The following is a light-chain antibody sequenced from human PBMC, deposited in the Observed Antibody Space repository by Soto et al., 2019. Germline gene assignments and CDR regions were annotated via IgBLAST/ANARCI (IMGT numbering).Light chain of an antibody. CDR1: QSVNSN. CDR2: GAS. CDR3: QHFGSSPPWP. V-gene: IGKV3-20*01. J-gene: IGKJ1*01. Sequence: DIFLTQSPDTLSLSPVEIAILSCRASQSVNSNLAWYQQKPGQAPRLLTYGASSRAAGIPDRFRGSGSGTDFTLTISRLEPEDFAVYYCQHFGSSPPWPFGQGTKVDI.